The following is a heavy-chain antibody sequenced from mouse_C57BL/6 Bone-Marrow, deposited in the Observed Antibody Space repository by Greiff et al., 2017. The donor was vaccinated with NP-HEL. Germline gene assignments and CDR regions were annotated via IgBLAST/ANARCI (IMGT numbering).Heavy chain of an antibody. CDR1: GYTFTDYY. CDR3: ARSIGWEFDY. J-gene: IGHJ2*01. V-gene: IGHV1-76*01. Sequence: VQLQESGAELVRPGASVKLSCKASGYTFTDYYINWVKQRPGQGLEWIARIYPGSGNTYYNEKFKGKATLTAEKSSSTAYMQLSSLTSEDAAVYFCARSIGWEFDYWGQGTTLSVSS. D-gene: IGHD4-1*01. CDR2: IYPGSGNT.